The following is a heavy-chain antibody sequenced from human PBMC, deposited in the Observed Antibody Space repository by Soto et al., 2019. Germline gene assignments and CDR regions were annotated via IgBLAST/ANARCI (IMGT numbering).Heavy chain of an antibody. J-gene: IGHJ4*02. CDR3: ATGPFAEAPGNFDWLLFPGLRFDY. D-gene: IGHD3-9*01. CDR2: FDPEDGET. Sequence: QVQLVQSGAEVKKPGASVKVSCKVSGYTLTELSMHWVRQAPGKGLEWMGGFDPEDGETIYAQKFQGRVTMTEDTSTDTAYMELSSLRSEDTAVYYCATGPFAEAPGNFDWLLFPGLRFDYWGQGTLVTVSS. CDR1: GYTLTELS. V-gene: IGHV1-24*01.